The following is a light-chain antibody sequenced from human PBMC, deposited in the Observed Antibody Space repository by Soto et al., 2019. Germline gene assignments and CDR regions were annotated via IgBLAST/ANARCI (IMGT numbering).Light chain of an antibody. Sequence: QSALTQPASVSGSPGQSITISCTGTSSDVGSYNFVSWYQQYPGKAPKVMIYEVYTRPSGVSNRSSGSKSSSTASLTISGLQFEDEADYYCCSYAGSSTYVFGTGTKHTVL. CDR2: EVY. CDR3: CSYAGSSTYV. CDR1: SSDVGSYNF. J-gene: IGLJ1*01. V-gene: IGLV2-23*02.